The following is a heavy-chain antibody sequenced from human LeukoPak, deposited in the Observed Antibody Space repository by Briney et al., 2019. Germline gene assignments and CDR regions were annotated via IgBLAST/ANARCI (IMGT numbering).Heavy chain of an antibody. CDR2: IPGSGDST. CDR3: AKDQWLRSPVGAFDI. CDR1: GFTFSSYA. Sequence: PGGSLRLSCAASGFTFSSYAMYWVRQAPGRGLEWVSAIPGSGDSTYYADSVKGRFAISRDNSNNMLYLQMNSLRAEDTAVYYCAKDQWLRSPVGAFDIWGQGTMVTVSS. J-gene: IGHJ3*02. D-gene: IGHD5-12*01. V-gene: IGHV3-23*01.